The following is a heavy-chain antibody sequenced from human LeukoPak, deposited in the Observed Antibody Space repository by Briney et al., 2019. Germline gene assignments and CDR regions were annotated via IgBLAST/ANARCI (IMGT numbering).Heavy chain of an antibody. V-gene: IGHV3-21*01. CDR2: ISSSSRYI. CDR1: GFTFSSYS. D-gene: IGHD5-18*01. CDR3: ARGYGDYYFDY. J-gene: IGHJ4*02. Sequence: GGSLRLSCVASGFTFSSYSMNWVRQAPGKGLEWVSSISSSSRYIYYADSVKGRFTISRDNAKNSLYLQMNSLRAEDTAVYYCARGYGDYYFDYWGQGTLVTVSS.